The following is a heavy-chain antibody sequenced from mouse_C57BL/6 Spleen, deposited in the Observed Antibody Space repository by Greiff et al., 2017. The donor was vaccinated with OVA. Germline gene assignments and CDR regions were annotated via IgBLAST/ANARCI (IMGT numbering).Heavy chain of an antibody. CDR1: GYTFTDHT. CDR3: AKDPDQIKYYGSNYGYFDD. J-gene: IGHJ1*03. V-gene: IGHV1-78*01. CDR2: IYHRDGST. Sequence: QVQLQQSDAELVKPGASVKISCTVSGYTFTDHTIHWMQQTPEQGLEWIGYIYHRDGSTKYNEKFKGTATLTADKSSSTAYMQLNSLTSEDSAVNFCAKDPDQIKYYGSNYGYFDDWGTGTTVTVSS. D-gene: IGHD1-1*01.